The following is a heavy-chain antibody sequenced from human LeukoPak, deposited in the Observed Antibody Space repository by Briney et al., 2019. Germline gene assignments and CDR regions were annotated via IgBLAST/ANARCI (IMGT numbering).Heavy chain of an antibody. Sequence: GRSLRLSCEASGFTFNSYGMHWVRQAPGKGLEWVAVIWYDGSNEYYADYVKGRFTISRDNSKNTLYLQMNSLRAEDTAVYYCAGDYGEYYYGMDVWGQGTTVTVSS. D-gene: IGHD4-17*01. CDR3: AGDYGEYYYGMDV. CDR1: GFTFNSYG. J-gene: IGHJ6*02. V-gene: IGHV3-33*01. CDR2: IWYDGSNE.